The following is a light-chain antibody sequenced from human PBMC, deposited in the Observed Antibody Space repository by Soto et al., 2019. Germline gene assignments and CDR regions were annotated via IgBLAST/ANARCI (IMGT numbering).Light chain of an antibody. CDR1: QRIDSY. CDR3: QQSYTTPRT. V-gene: IGKV1-39*01. Sequence: DIQMTQSPSSLSASIGDRVTITCRASQRIDSYLSWYQHKPGKAPKLLIYAASTLQSGFPSRFNGSRSEKDFTLTISGLQSEDSASYFCQQSYTTPRTFGLGTRVEIQ. J-gene: IGKJ1*01. CDR2: AAS.